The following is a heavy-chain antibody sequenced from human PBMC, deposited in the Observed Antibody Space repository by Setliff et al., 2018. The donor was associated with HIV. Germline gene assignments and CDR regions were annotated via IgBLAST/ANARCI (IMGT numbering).Heavy chain of an antibody. D-gene: IGHD6-19*01. CDR1: GFTFSTSA. Sequence: PGGSLRLSCAASGFTFSTSAMSWVRQAPGKGLEWVSTISGNDGSTYYADSVKGRFTISRDNAKSSLFLQMNSLRDEDTAVYYCARLGDYSSGWYFDSWGQGTPVTVSS. CDR2: ISGNDGST. V-gene: IGHV3-23*01. J-gene: IGHJ4*02. CDR3: ARLGDYSSGWYFDS.